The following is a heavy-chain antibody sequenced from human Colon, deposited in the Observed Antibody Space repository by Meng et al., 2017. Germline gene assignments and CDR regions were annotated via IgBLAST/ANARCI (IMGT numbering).Heavy chain of an antibody. Sequence: QAQRQESGPGLVKRSGPVSLSCAVSSGTISSRNWWSWVRQPPGKGLEWIGEISQSGTTYYNPSLKSRVTITGDWSKNQFSLNLNSVTAADTALYYCVRQGMTSYSWGYWGQGTLVTVSS. D-gene: IGHD3-9*01. J-gene: IGHJ4*02. V-gene: IGHV4-4*02. CDR1: SGTISSRNW. CDR2: ISQSGTT. CDR3: VRQGMTSYSWGY.